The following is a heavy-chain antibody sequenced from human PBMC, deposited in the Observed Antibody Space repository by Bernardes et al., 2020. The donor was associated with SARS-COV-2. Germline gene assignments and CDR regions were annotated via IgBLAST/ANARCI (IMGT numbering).Heavy chain of an antibody. J-gene: IGHJ6*02. CDR3: ARDQWRPDYYYGLDV. CDR1: GISLSHYA. D-gene: IGHD6-19*01. V-gene: IGHV3-23*01. CDR2: ITRNGDIT. Sequence: GFLSPSRVAAGISLSHYAMRWVRPAPGRGLEWVSVITRNGDITYYADSVKGRFTISRDDSKNSVYLQMNSLKIEDTAVYYCARDQWRPDYYYGLDVWGQGTKVTVS.